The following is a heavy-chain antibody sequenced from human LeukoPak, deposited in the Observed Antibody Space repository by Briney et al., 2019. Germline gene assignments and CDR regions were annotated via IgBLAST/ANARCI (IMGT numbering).Heavy chain of an antibody. CDR2: VNSDGSST. CDR1: GFTFTNYW. D-gene: IGHD1-1*01. CDR3: ARAEFPGDWFDP. J-gene: IGHJ5*02. V-gene: IGHV3-74*01. Sequence: GGSLRLSCAASGFTFTNYWMHWVRQAPGKGLVWVSRVNSDGSSTTYADSVKGRFTISRDNAKNTVHLQMNSLRAEDTGVYYCARAEFPGDWFDPWGQGTLVTVSS.